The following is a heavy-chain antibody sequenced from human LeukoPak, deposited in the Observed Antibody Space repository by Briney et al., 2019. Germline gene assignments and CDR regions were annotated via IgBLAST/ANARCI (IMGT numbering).Heavy chain of an antibody. J-gene: IGHJ4*02. V-gene: IGHV3-74*01. Sequence: QPGGSLRLSFAASGFTFSHYWMHCVRQAPGKGLVWVSRIESDGGRTDYADSLKGRFTISRDNAKNTLYLEMNSLRAEDTAVYYCARVGHCSSTACFIDYWGQGTLVTVSS. D-gene: IGHD2-2*01. CDR1: GFTFSHYW. CDR3: ARVGHCSSTACFIDY. CDR2: IESDGGRT.